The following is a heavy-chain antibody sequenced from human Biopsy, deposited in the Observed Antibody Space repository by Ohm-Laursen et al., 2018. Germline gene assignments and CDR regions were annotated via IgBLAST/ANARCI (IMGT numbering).Heavy chain of an antibody. J-gene: IGHJ6*01. Sequence: GSSVKVSCKASGGTFNNYGITWVRQAPGQGLEWVGRIISMVGTPKYAQKFQVRATITVDKSTSTAYLDLSSLKSEDTAVYYCARDKAVLNYYFASDVWGQGTTVTVSS. CDR1: GGTFNNYG. V-gene: IGHV1-69*04. CDR2: IISMVGTP. D-gene: IGHD2/OR15-2a*01. CDR3: ARDKAVLNYYFASDV.